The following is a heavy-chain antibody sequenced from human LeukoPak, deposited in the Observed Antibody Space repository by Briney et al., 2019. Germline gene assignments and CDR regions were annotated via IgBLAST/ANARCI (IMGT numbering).Heavy chain of an antibody. Sequence: SETLSLTCTVSGGSISSGSYYWSWIRQPAGKGLEWIGRIYTSGSTNYNPSLKSRVTISVDTSKNQFSLKLSSVTAADTAVYYCARERSIAARYFDYWGQGTLVTVSS. J-gene: IGHJ4*02. V-gene: IGHV4-61*02. D-gene: IGHD6-6*01. CDR1: GGSISSGSYY. CDR2: IYTSGST. CDR3: ARERSIAARYFDY.